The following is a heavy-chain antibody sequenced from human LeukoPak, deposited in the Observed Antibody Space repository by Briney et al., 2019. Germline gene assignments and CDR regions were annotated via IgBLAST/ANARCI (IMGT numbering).Heavy chain of an antibody. CDR2: IDPRVGST. Sequence: ASVKISCKASGYIFTSYDMHWVRRGPGQGLEWMGIIDPRVGSTSYAQKFQGTVTTTRDTSTSTVYMELSSLRSEDTAVYYCARGGPVGNYDSSAYYLHWGQGTLVTVSS. CDR3: ARGGPVGNYDSSAYYLH. J-gene: IGHJ4*02. V-gene: IGHV1-46*01. D-gene: IGHD3-22*01. CDR1: GYIFTSYD.